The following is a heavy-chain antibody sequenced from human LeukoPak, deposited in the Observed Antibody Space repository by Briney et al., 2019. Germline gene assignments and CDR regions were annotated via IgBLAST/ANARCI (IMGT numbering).Heavy chain of an antibody. V-gene: IGHV4-59*01. Sequence: SETLSLTCTVSGGSISSYYWSWIRQPPGKGLEWIGYIYYSGSTNYNPSLKSRVTISVDTSKNQFSLKLSSVTAADTAVYCCARDSGYDYWFDPWGQGTLVTVSS. J-gene: IGHJ5*02. D-gene: IGHD5-12*01. CDR1: GGSISSYY. CDR3: ARDSGYDYWFDP. CDR2: IYYSGST.